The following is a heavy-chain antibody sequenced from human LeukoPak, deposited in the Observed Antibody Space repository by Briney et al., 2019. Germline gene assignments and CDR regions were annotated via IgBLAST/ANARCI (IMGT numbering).Heavy chain of an antibody. CDR2: FDPEDGET. D-gene: IGHD2-2*01. J-gene: IGHJ4*02. CDR3: ATLLGYCSSTSCSD. CDR1: GYTLTELS. Sequence: ASVKVSRKVSGYTLTELSMHWVRQAPGKGLEWMGGFDPEDGETIYAQKFQGRVTMTEDTSTDTAYMELSSLRPEDTAVYYCATLLGYCSSTSCSDWGQGTLVTVSS. V-gene: IGHV1-24*01.